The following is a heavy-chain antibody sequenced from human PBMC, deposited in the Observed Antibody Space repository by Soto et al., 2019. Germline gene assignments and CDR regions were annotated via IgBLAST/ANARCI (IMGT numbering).Heavy chain of an antibody. CDR3: ARTYDDSGPNSGGYGFDI. D-gene: IGHD3-22*01. Sequence: PSETLSLTCSVSGASISSYYWSWIRQPPGKELEWLAYIYYSGSTSYNPSLKSRGSISLDTSMNQFSLKLSSVTAADTAVYYCARTYDDSGPNSGGYGFDIWGQGTMVTVS. V-gene: IGHV4-59*01. CDR2: IYYSGST. CDR1: GASISSYY. J-gene: IGHJ3*02.